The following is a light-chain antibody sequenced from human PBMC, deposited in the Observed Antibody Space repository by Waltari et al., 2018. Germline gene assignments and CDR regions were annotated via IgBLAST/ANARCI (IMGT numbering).Light chain of an antibody. V-gene: IGKV1-9*01. J-gene: IGKJ4*01. CDR3: QHLNT. CDR2: AVS. Sequence: DIQLTQSPSFMSASVGDSVTFTCRASQAINNYLAWYQQKPGKAPALLIYAVSTLRGGVPSRFSGSGSGTEFSLTIRSLQPEDFATYFCQHLNTFGGGTKVEIK. CDR1: QAINNY.